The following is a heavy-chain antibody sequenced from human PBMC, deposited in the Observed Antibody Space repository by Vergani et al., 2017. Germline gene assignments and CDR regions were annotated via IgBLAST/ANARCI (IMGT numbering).Heavy chain of an antibody. Sequence: QVQLVQSGAEVKRPGASVKVSCKASGYTFTGYYMHWVRQAPGQGLEWMGWINPNSGGTNYAQKFQGRVTISVDTSKNQFSLKLSSVTAADTAVYYCARAGYSYGCDYWGQGTLVTVSS. J-gene: IGHJ4*02. CDR3: ARAGYSYGCDY. V-gene: IGHV1-2*02. D-gene: IGHD5-18*01. CDR1: GYTFTGYY. CDR2: INPNSGGT.